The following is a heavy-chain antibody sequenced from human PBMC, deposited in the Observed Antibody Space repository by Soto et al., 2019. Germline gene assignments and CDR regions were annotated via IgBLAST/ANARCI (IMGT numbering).Heavy chain of an antibody. J-gene: IGHJ3*01. V-gene: IGHV3-33*01. CDR3: ARVGADTASDV. D-gene: IGHD3-9*01. Sequence: GGSLRLSCVVPGSIFIGYGMHWVRQAPGKGLEWVAVIWHDGSEIYYADSVKGRFTISRDNSKNTLYLQMGSLRAEDMAVYYCARVGADTASDVWGQGTMVTVSS. CDR1: GSIFIGYG. CDR2: IWHDGSEI.